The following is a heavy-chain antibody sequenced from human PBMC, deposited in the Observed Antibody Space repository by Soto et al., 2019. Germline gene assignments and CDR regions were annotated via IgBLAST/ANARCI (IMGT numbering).Heavy chain of an antibody. D-gene: IGHD6-19*01. Sequence: QVQLVQSGAAVKKPGASVKVSCKASGYTFTSYDINWVRQATGQGLEWMGWMNPNSGNTGYAQKFQGRVTMTRNTSISTAYMELSSLRSEDTAVYYCASSSSGWYWDAFDIWGQGTMVTVSS. CDR3: ASSSSGWYWDAFDI. CDR2: MNPNSGNT. V-gene: IGHV1-8*01. CDR1: GYTFTSYD. J-gene: IGHJ3*02.